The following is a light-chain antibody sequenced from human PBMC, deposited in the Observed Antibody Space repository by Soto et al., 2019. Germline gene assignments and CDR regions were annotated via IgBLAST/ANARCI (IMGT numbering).Light chain of an antibody. CDR1: QSVNSD. V-gene: IGKV3-15*01. J-gene: IGKJ2*01. CDR2: DAS. CDR3: QHYNYWPPYT. Sequence: EIGMTQSPATLSLSPGERATLSCRASQSVNSDLAWYQQKPGQAPRLLIYDASTRAAGVPARFTGSGSETEFTLTISSLQSEDYAVYYCQHYNYWPPYTFGQGTKVDIK.